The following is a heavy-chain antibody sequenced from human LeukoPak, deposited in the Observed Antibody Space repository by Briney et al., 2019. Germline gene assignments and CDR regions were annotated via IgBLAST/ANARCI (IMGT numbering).Heavy chain of an antibody. CDR1: GYTFTSYG. CDR2: ISAYNGNT. V-gene: IGHV1-18*01. CDR3: ARDYDYYGSGINWFDP. J-gene: IGHJ5*02. Sequence: ASVKVSCKASGYTFTSYGISWVRQAPGQGLEWMGWISAYNGNTNYAQKLQGRVTMTTDTSTSTAYMELRGLRSDDTAVYYCARDYDYYGSGINWFDPWGQGTLVTVSS. D-gene: IGHD3-10*01.